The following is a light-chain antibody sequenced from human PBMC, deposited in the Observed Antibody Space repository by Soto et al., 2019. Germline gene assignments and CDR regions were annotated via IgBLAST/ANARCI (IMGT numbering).Light chain of an antibody. CDR3: QQSYSTPTIT. V-gene: IGKV1-39*01. CDR1: QSISSY. J-gene: IGKJ5*01. CDR2: AAS. Sequence: DIQMTQSPSSLSASVGDRVTISFGASQSISSYLNWYQQKPGKAPKLLIYAASSLQSGVPSRFSGSGSGTDFTLTISSLQPEDFATYYCQQSYSTPTITFGQGTRLEIK.